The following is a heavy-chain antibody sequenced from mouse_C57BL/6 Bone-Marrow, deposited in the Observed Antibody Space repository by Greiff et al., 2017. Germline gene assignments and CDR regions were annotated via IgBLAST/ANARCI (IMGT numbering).Heavy chain of an antibody. D-gene: IGHD1-1*01. J-gene: IGHJ2*01. Sequence: QVQLQQPGAELVKPGASVKMSCKASGYTFTSYWITWVKQRPGQGLEWIGEIYPGSGSTNYNEKFKSKATLTVYTSSSTAYMQLSSLTSEYSAVYYCSRFEFITGYWGQGTTLTVSS. V-gene: IGHV1-55*01. CDR2: IYPGSGST. CDR3: SRFEFITGY. CDR1: GYTFTSYW.